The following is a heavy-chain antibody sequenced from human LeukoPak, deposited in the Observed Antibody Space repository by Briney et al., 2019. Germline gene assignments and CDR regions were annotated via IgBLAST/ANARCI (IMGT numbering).Heavy chain of an antibody. V-gene: IGHV3-23*01. CDR3: AIRPTDFWSGYFDY. J-gene: IGHJ4*02. D-gene: IGHD3-3*01. CDR2: ISGSGGST. CDR1: GFTFSSYA. Sequence: GGSLRLSCAASGFTFSSYAMSWVRQAPGKGLEWVSTISGSGGSTYYADSVKGRFTISRDNSKNTLYLQINSLRAEDTAVYYCAIRPTDFWSGYFDYWGQGTLVTVSS.